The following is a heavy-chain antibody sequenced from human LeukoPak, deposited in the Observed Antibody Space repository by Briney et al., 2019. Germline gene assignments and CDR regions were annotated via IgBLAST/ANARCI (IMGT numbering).Heavy chain of an antibody. J-gene: IGHJ4*02. CDR1: GFTFSNYA. CDR2: MSYDGSEK. CDR3: AKDGPSRQPVVPAAVDY. Sequence: GGSLRLSCAASGFTFSNYAMQWVRRAPGKGLEWVAIMSYDGSEKYYADSVRGRFIISRDNSKNTLYLQMNSLRAEDTAVYYCAKDGPSRQPVVPAAVDYWGQGTLVTVSS. V-gene: IGHV3-30*18. D-gene: IGHD2-2*01.